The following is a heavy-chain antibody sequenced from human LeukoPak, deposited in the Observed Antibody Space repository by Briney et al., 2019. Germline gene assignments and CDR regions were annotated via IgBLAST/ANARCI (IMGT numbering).Heavy chain of an antibody. CDR2: INPNSGGT. D-gene: IGHD1-1*01. V-gene: IGHV1-2*04. CDR1: GYTFTGYY. CDR3: ARGISWYNGKGGPFDI. J-gene: IGHJ3*02. Sequence: ASVKVSCKASGYTFTGYYMHWVRQAPGRGLEWMGWINPNSGGTNYAQKFQGWVTMTRDTSISTAYMELSRLRSDDTAVYYCARGISWYNGKGGPFDIWGPGTTVIVSS.